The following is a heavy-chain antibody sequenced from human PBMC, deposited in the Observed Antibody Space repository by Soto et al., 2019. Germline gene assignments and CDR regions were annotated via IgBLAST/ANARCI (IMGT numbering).Heavy chain of an antibody. CDR2: IKQDGSEK. V-gene: IGHV3-7*01. CDR3: ARDLPYYDFWSGYFDAFDI. D-gene: IGHD3-3*01. J-gene: IGHJ3*02. CDR1: GFTFSSYW. Sequence: GGSLRLSCAASGFTFSSYWMSGVRQAPGKGLEWVANIKQDGSEKYYVDSVKGRFTISRDNAKNSLYLQMNSLRAGDTAVYYCARDLPYYDFWSGYFDAFDIWGQGTMVTVSS.